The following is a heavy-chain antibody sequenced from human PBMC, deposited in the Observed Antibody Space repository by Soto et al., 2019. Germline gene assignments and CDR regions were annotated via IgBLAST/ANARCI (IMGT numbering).Heavy chain of an antibody. Sequence: EVQLVESGGGLVQPGGSLRLSCAASEFTISSHWMHWVRQAPGKGLEWVANINEGGSEIYYVDSVKGRFIISRDNARNSLYLQMKGLRAEDTAVYYCARELRRFCSFDIWGQGTMVTVSS. V-gene: IGHV3-7*01. J-gene: IGHJ3*02. D-gene: IGHD2-15*01. CDR1: EFTISSHW. CDR3: ARELRRFCSFDI. CDR2: INEGGSEI.